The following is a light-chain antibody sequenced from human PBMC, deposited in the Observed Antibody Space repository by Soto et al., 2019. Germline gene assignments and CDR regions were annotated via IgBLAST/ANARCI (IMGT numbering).Light chain of an antibody. CDR3: QQRRDWPLT. CDR2: DAS. Sequence: EIVLTQSPATLSLSPGERATLSCRASQRVSSYLAWYQQKPGQAPRLLISDASNRATGIPARFSGSGSGTDFTLTVISLEPEDFAVYYCQQRRDWPLTFGGGTKVEI. CDR1: QRVSSY. J-gene: IGKJ4*01. V-gene: IGKV3-11*01.